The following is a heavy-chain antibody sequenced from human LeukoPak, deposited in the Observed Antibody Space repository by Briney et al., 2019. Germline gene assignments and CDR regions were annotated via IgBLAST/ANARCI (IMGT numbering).Heavy chain of an antibody. CDR3: ASGYYYDSSGKYYYYMDV. J-gene: IGHJ6*03. CDR2: IYYSGST. Sequence: SETLSLTCTVSGGSISSSSYYWGWIRQPPGKGLEWIGSIYYSGSTYYNPSLNSRVTISVDTSKNQFSLKLSSVTAADTAVYYCASGYYYDSSGKYYYYMDVWGKGTTVTVSS. D-gene: IGHD3-22*01. V-gene: IGHV4-39*01. CDR1: GGSISSSSYY.